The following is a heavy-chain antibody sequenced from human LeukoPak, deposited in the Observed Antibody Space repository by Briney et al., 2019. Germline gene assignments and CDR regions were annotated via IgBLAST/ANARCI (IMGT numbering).Heavy chain of an antibody. CDR3: ARDRQYYYDSSGYYYYYYYMDV. J-gene: IGHJ6*03. CDR1: GYSFTTYG. V-gene: IGHV1-18*01. Sequence: ASVKVSCKTSGYSFTTYGVTWVRQAPRQGLEWMGWISAYNGDTNYAQKFQGRVTMTRDMSTSTVYMELSSLRSEDTAVYYCARDRQYYYDSSGYYYYYYYMDVWGKGTTVTVSS. CDR2: ISAYNGDT. D-gene: IGHD3-22*01.